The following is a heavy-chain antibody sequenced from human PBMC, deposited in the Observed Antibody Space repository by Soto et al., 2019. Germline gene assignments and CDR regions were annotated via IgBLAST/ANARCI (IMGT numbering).Heavy chain of an antibody. Sequence: ASVKVSCKTSGYTFTNYAMHWVRQAPGQRLEWMGWINAGNGNTKYSQKFQGRVTITRDTSASTAYMELSSLRSEDTAVYYCARGGSLYWYFDLWGRGTLVTVSS. CDR1: GYTFTNYA. CDR3: ARGGSLYWYFDL. CDR2: INAGNGNT. V-gene: IGHV1-3*01. J-gene: IGHJ2*01. D-gene: IGHD1-26*01.